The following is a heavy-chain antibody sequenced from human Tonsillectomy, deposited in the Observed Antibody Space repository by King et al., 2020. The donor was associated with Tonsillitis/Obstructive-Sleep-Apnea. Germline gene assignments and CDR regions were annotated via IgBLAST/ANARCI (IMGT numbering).Heavy chain of an antibody. D-gene: IGHD6-6*01. Sequence: VQLVESGAEVKKPGATVKVSCKVPGYTLTELSMHWVREAPGKGLEWMGGLDPKNGEIIYAQKFQGRVTMTEDTSTDTAYMELSSLRSEDTAVYYCATVISSSSRGYYFSDMDVWGKGTPVTVSS. V-gene: IGHV1-24*01. CDR1: GYTLTELS. J-gene: IGHJ6*03. CDR2: LDPKNGEI. CDR3: ATVISSSSRGYYFSDMDV.